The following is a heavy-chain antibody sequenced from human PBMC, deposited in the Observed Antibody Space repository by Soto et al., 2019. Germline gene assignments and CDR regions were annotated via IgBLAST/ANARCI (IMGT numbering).Heavy chain of an antibody. V-gene: IGHV5-51*01. CDR2: IFPSDSDT. D-gene: IGHD5-12*01. J-gene: IGHJ5*02. CDR3: TAVTAKYSAYAYVGWFDP. CDR1: GYRFTSYW. Sequence: GESLKISCRTSGYRFTSYWIAWVRQMPGKGLEWMGIIFPSDSDTRYSPSFQGQVTISADRSTSTVFLQWASLRYEDTAVYYCTAVTAKYSAYAYVGWFDPWGQGTLVTVSS.